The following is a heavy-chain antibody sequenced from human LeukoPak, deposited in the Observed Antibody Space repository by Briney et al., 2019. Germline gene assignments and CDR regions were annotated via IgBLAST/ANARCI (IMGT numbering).Heavy chain of an antibody. V-gene: IGHV3-7*03. CDR2: IHPDGSEK. D-gene: IGHD4-11*01. Sequence: GGSLRLSCAASGFTFSSQWMTWVRQAPGKGLEWVANIHPDGSEKYYVGSVRGRFTISRDNAKNSLYLQMNSLRAEDTAVYYCAKDETTYDYWGQGTLVTVSS. CDR1: GFTFSSQW. CDR3: AKDETTYDY. J-gene: IGHJ4*02.